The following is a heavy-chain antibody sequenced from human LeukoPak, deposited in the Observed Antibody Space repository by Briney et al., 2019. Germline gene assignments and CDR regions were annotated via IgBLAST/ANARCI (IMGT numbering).Heavy chain of an antibody. Sequence: QPGRSLRLSCAASGFTFSSNVMHWVRQAPGKGLEWVAVIWYDGSNKYYADSVKGRFTISRDNSKNTLYLQMNSLRAEDTAVYYCARAIQPPYGVTSGYYYYGMDVWGQGTTVTVSS. V-gene: IGHV3-33*08. CDR3: ARAIQPPYGVTSGYYYYGMDV. CDR1: GFTFSSNV. J-gene: IGHJ6*02. D-gene: IGHD1-1*01. CDR2: IWYDGSNK.